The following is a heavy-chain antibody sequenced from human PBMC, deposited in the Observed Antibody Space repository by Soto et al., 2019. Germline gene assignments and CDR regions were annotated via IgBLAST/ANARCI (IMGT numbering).Heavy chain of an antibody. CDR1: GYTFTSYG. Sequence: ASVKVSCKASGYTFTSYGISWVRQAPGQGLEWMGWISAYNGNTNYAQKLQGRATMTTDTSTSTAYMELRSLRSDDTAVYYCARVYPSSSWPTPDSLTNWFDPWGQGTLVTAPQ. V-gene: IGHV1-18*04. CDR2: ISAYNGNT. CDR3: ARVYPSSSWPTPDSLTNWFDP. J-gene: IGHJ5*02. D-gene: IGHD6-13*01.